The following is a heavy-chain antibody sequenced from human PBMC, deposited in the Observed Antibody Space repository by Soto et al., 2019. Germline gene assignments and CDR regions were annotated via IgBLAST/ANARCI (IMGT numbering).Heavy chain of an antibody. CDR1: GGTFSSYT. Sequence: QVQLVQSGAEVKQPGSSVQVSCKASGGTFSSYTISWVRPAPGQGLEWMGRIIPILGIANYAQKFQGRVTITADKSTSTADMEVSSLRSEDTAVYYCASLMSSGYYYGMDVWGQGTTVTVSS. J-gene: IGHJ6*02. D-gene: IGHD3-10*01. CDR2: IIPILGIA. V-gene: IGHV1-69*02. CDR3: ASLMSSGYYYGMDV.